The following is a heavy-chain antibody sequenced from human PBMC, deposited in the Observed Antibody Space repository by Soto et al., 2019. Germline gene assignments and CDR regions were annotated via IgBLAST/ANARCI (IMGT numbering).Heavy chain of an antibody. V-gene: IGHV1-46*01. CDR1: GYSFTSYD. D-gene: IGHD7-27*01. CDR3: GREGVAETGEIEY. Sequence: QVQLVQSGADVKKPGASVKVSCKASGYSFTSYDMHWVRQAPGQGLEWMGIINPSGGRTVYALKFQGRVTMTRDTSTSTLYMELSGLRSEDTAVYYCGREGVAETGEIEYWGQGTLVTVSS. CDR2: INPSGGRT. J-gene: IGHJ4*02.